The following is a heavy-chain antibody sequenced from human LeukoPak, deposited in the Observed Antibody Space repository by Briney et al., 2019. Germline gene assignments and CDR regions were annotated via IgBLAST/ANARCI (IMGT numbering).Heavy chain of an antibody. J-gene: IGHJ2*01. CDR3: ARGTGDYGDYMGGHWYFDL. V-gene: IGHV3-64*01. D-gene: IGHD4-17*01. Sequence: GGSETLPCAASGYTFSSYAMHWVRQAPGKGLEYVSAISSNGGSTYYANSVKGRFTISRDNSKATLYLQMDSLRAEDMAVYYCARGTGDYGDYMGGHWYFDLWGHGTLVTVSS. CDR2: ISSNGGST. CDR1: GYTFSSYA.